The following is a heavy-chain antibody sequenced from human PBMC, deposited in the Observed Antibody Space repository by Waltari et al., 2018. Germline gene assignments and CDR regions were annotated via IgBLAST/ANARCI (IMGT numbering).Heavy chain of an antibody. V-gene: IGHV4-4*02. Sequence: QVQLQESGPGLVKPSGTLSVTCAVSGDSISGSYWWSWVRQPPGKGLEWIGQIHGSGRSNYNPSLESRVTVSMDTSSNHFSLTVTSATAADTAVYYCARDGGRGLYLDSWGQGTLVTVSP. J-gene: IGHJ4*02. D-gene: IGHD2-15*01. CDR1: GDSISGSYW. CDR3: ARDGGRGLYLDS. CDR2: IHGSGRS.